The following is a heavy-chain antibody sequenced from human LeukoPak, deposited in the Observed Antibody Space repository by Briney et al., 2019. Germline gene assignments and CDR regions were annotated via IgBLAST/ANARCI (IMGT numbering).Heavy chain of an antibody. D-gene: IGHD4-17*01. Sequence: GGSLRLSCAASGFTFSSYAMSWVRQAPGKGLEWVSAISGSGGSTYYADSVKGRFTISRDNSKNTLYLQMNSLRAEDTAVYYCARSNYGDLLFDYWGQGTLVTVSS. V-gene: IGHV3-23*01. J-gene: IGHJ4*02. CDR3: ARSNYGDLLFDY. CDR2: ISGSGGST. CDR1: GFTFSSYA.